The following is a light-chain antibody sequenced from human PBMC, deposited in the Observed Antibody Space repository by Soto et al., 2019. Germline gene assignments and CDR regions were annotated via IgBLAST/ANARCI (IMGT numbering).Light chain of an antibody. V-gene: IGKV1-39*01. CDR3: QQSFNTPFT. Sequence: DIQMTQSPSSLSASVGDRVTITCRASENISRNLNWYQQKPGKAPKLLIYTASNFQSGVPPRFSGSGSGTDSTLTISSLRFEDFGIYYCQQSFNTPFTFGPGTKVDIK. CDR1: ENISRN. CDR2: TAS. J-gene: IGKJ3*01.